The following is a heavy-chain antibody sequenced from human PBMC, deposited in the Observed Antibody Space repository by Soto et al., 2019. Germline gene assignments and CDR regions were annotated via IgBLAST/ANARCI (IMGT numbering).Heavy chain of an antibody. CDR2: INHSGST. J-gene: IGHJ6*02. V-gene: IGHV4-34*01. Sequence: PSETLSLTCAVYGGSFSGYYWSWIRQPPGKGLEWIGEINHSGSTNYNPSLKSRVTISVDTSKNQFSLKLSSVTAADTAVYYCARDVFSGDSSGYYYYYYGMDVWGQGTTVTVSS. CDR1: GGSFSGYY. CDR3: ARDVFSGDSSGYYYYYYGMDV. D-gene: IGHD3-22*01.